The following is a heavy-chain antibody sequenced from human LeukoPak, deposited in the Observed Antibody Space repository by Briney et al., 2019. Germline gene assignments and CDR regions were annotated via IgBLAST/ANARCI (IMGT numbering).Heavy chain of an antibody. V-gene: IGHV4-34*01. CDR2: MYSSGTT. D-gene: IGHD3-22*01. CDR3: AREGTYYDSSGYYSIIDY. Sequence: PSETLSLTCAVYGGSFSGYYWGWIRQPPGKGLEWIASMYSSGTTYYNPSLKSRVTISVDTSKNQFSLKLSSVTAADTAVYYCAREGTYYDSSGYYSIIDYWGQGTLVTVSS. J-gene: IGHJ4*02. CDR1: GGSFSGYY.